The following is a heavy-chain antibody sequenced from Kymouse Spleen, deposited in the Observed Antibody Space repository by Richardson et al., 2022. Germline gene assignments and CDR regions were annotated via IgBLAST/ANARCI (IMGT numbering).Heavy chain of an antibody. J-gene: IGHJ6*02. Sequence: EVQLVESGGGLVKPGGSLRLSCAASGFTFSNAWMSWVRQAPGKGLEWVGRIKSKTDGGTTDYAAPVKGRFTISRDDSKNTLYLQMNSLKTEDTAVYYCTTGGAPYYYYYGMDVWGQGTTVTVSS. CDR1: GFTFSNAW. CDR3: TTGGAPYYYYYGMDV. D-gene: IGHD1-26*01,IGHD3-16*02. V-gene: IGHV3-15*01. CDR2: IKSKTDGGTT.